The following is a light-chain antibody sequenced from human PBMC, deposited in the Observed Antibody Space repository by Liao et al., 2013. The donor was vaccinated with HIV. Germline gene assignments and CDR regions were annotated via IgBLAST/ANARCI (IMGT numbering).Light chain of an antibody. CDR1: KLGDKY. CDR3: QSADSSGTYLVV. Sequence: SYELTQPPSVSVSPGQTASITCSGDKLGDKYACWYQQKPGQSPVLVIYQDSKRPSGIPERFSGSNSGTTVTLTISGVQAEDEADYYCQSADSSGTYLVVFGGGTKLTVL. J-gene: IGLJ2*01. V-gene: IGLV3-1*01. CDR2: QDS.